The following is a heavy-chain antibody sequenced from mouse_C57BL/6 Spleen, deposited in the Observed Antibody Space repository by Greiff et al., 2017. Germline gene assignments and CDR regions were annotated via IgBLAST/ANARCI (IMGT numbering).Heavy chain of an antibody. D-gene: IGHD2-2*01. Sequence: VQLQQSGPELVKPGASVKISCTASGYSFTSYYIHWVKQRPGQGLEWIGWIYPGSGNTKYNEKFKGKATLTADTSSSTAYMQLSSLTSEDSAVSYCAREKGYDPLAYWGQGTLVTVSA. CDR1: GYSFTSYY. J-gene: IGHJ3*01. CDR2: IYPGSGNT. CDR3: AREKGYDPLAY. V-gene: IGHV1-66*01.